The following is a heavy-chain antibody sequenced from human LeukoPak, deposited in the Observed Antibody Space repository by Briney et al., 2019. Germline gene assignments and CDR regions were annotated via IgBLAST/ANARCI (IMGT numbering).Heavy chain of an antibody. J-gene: IGHJ4*02. CDR1: GFTFSSYT. CDR3: ARGGYYNVLTGFRGRILGFDY. V-gene: IGHV3-30*02. CDR2: IRYDGNNK. D-gene: IGHD3-9*01. Sequence: GSLRLSCAASGFTFSSYTMNWVRQAPGKGLEWVAFIRYDGNNKYYTDSVKGRFTISRDNSKNTVYLQLNSLRAEDSAVYYCARGGYYNVLTGFRGRILGFDYWGQGTLVTVSS.